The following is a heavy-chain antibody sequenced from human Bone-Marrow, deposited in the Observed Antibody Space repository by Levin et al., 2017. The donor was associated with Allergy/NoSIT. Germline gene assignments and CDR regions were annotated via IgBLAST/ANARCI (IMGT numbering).Heavy chain of an antibody. V-gene: IGHV4-59*01. CDR1: GGSISSYY. J-gene: IGHJ4*02. CDR2: ISYSGST. D-gene: IGHD1-26*01. CDR3: TRMDAGALRG. Sequence: SETLSLTCTVSGGSISSYYWSWIRQSPGNGLEWIGYISYSGSTNYNPSLKSRVTISLDTSKNQFSLNLSSVTAADTAVYYCTRMDAGALRGWGQGTLVTVSS.